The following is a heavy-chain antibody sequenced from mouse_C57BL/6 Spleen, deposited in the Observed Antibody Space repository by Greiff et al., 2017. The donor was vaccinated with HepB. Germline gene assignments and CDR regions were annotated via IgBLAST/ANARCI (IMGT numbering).Heavy chain of an antibody. D-gene: IGHD1-1*01. CDR1: GYTFTSYG. V-gene: IGHV1-81*01. Sequence: VQLQQSGAELARPGASVKLSCKASGYTFTSYGISWVKQRTGQGLEWIGEIYPRSGNTYYNEKFKGKATLTADKSSSTAYMELRSLTSEDSAVYFCARRGTTVVVYYYAMDYWGQGTSVTVSS. CDR3: ARRGTTVVVYYYAMDY. J-gene: IGHJ4*01. CDR2: IYPRSGNT.